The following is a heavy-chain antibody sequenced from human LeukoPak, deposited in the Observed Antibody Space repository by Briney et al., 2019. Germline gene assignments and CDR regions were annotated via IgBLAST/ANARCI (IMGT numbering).Heavy chain of an antibody. J-gene: IGHJ4*02. Sequence: GGSLRLSCAASGFTFSSYAMNWVRQAPGKGLEWVAVISYDGSKYYADSVKGRFTISRDNSKNTLYLQMNSLRAEDTAVYYCAKDVQWLVLVYWGQGTLVTVSS. D-gene: IGHD6-19*01. CDR2: ISYDGSK. V-gene: IGHV3-30*18. CDR3: AKDVQWLVLVY. CDR1: GFTFSSYA.